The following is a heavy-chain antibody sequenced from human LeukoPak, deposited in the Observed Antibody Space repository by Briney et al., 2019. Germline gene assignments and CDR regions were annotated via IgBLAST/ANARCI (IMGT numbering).Heavy chain of an antibody. V-gene: IGHV3-64*02. Sequence: GGSLRLPCAASGFTFSIYAMHWVRQAPGKGLEYVSGINKNGGSTYYADSVKGRFTISRDNSNNTLYLQMGFVRAEDMAVYYCVRTDYYDSSGYYDDFDYWGQGTLVTVSS. CDR2: INKNGGST. J-gene: IGHJ4*02. CDR3: VRTDYYDSSGYYDDFDY. CDR1: GFTFSIYA. D-gene: IGHD3-22*01.